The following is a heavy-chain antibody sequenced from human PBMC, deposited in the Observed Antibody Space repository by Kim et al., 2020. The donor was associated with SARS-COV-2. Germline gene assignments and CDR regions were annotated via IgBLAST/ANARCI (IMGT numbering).Heavy chain of an antibody. CDR2: ISSGSSRI. CDR1: EFTFITYT. Sequence: GGSLRLSCAASEFTFITYTMKWDRQAPGKGLEWVSYISSGSSRIHYADSVKGRFTISRDNSKNSLYLQMNSLRDEDTAVYYCARGRDSRGWTIDYWGQGTPVTASP. J-gene: IGHJ4*02. V-gene: IGHV3-48*02. CDR3: ARGRDSRGWTIDY. D-gene: IGHD3-22*01.